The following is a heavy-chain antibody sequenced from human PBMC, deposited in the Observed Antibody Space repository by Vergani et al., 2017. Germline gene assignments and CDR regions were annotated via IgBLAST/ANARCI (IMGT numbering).Heavy chain of an antibody. CDR1: GYTFTGYY. V-gene: IGHV1-2*02. J-gene: IGHJ3*02. Sequence: QVQLVQSGAEVKKPGASVKVSCKASGYTFTGYYMHWVRQAPGQGLEWMGWINPNSGGTNYAQKVQGRVTMTRDTSISTAYMELSRLRSDDTAVYYCAREGGYYHSSGYYYDSRAFDIWGQGTMVTVSS. CDR2: INPNSGGT. CDR3: AREGGYYHSSGYYYDSRAFDI. D-gene: IGHD3-22*01.